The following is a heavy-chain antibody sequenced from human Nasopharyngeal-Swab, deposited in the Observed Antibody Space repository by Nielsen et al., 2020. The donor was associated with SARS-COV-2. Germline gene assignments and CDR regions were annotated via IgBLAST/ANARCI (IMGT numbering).Heavy chain of an antibody. CDR2: IKQDGSEK. D-gene: IGHD3-22*01. CDR3: ASHLSYYDRSGYFSEGFDY. J-gene: IGHJ4*02. V-gene: IGHV3-7*01. Sequence: GGSLRLSCVASGFTFSNYWMSWVRQAPGKGLEWVANIKQDGSEKYYLDSVRGRFTISRDNAKNSLFLQMNSLRAEDTAVYYCASHLSYYDRSGYFSEGFDYWGQGTLVTVSS. CDR1: GFTFSNYW.